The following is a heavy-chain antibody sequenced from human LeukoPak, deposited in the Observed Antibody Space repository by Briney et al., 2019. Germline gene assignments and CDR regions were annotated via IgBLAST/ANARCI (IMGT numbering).Heavy chain of an antibody. CDR2: IKQDGSQK. Sequence: GGSLRLSCAASGFIFSTSWMSWVRQAPGKGLEWVANIKQDGSQKHYVDSVKGRFTISRDNSKNLLYLQMNSLGAEDTAVYYCVRGVYSSFDYWGQGTLVTVSS. CDR1: GFIFSTSW. J-gene: IGHJ4*02. D-gene: IGHD3-10*01. V-gene: IGHV3-7*01. CDR3: VRGVYSSFDY.